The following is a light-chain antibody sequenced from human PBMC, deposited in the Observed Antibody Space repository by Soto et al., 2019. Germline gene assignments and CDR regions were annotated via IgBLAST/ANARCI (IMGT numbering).Light chain of an antibody. Sequence: IQITQTPSTPSASVGDRVTLTCRASQSISSWLAWYQQKPGKAPKLLIYDASSLESGVPSRFSGSGSGTEFTLTISSLQPDDFATYYCQQYNSYSWTFGQGTKVDI. V-gene: IGKV1-5*01. CDR1: QSISSW. CDR3: QQYNSYSWT. J-gene: IGKJ1*01. CDR2: DAS.